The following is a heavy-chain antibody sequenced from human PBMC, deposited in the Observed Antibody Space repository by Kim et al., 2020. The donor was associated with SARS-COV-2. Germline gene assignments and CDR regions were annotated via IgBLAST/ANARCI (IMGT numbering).Heavy chain of an antibody. J-gene: IGHJ4*02. D-gene: IGHD2-21*02. Sequence: SETLSLTCAVSGGSISSSNWWSCVRQPPGKGLEGIGEIDHSGSTNYNPSLKSRVTISGDKSKNQFSLKLSSVTAADTAVYYCARSVVVTATFDYWGQGT. CDR1: GGSISSSNW. V-gene: IGHV4-4*02. CDR3: ARSVVVTATFDY. CDR2: IDHSGST.